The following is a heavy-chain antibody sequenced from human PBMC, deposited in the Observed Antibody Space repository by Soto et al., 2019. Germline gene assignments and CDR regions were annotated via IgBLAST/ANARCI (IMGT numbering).Heavy chain of an antibody. CDR2: INTYNGNR. V-gene: IGHV1-18*01. CDR3: ARDRLRGYDSSGFYS. Sequence: QVQLVQSGAELRKPGASVKVSCKASGYSFSSYGINWVRQAPGTGLEWMGWINTYNGNRNYAQKFKDRVTMTTATSTNPVYMELRSLKSDDTAIYYCARDRLRGYDSSGFYSWGQGTLVTVSS. D-gene: IGHD3-22*01. CDR1: GYSFSSYG. J-gene: IGHJ4*02.